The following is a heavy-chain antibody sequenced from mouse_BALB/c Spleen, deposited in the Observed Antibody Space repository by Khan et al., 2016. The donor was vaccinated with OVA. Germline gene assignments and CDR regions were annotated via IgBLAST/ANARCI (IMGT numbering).Heavy chain of an antibody. V-gene: IGHV1S132*01. J-gene: IGHJ3*01. Sequence: VQLQGSGAELVKPGASVKLFCKTSGYPFTNYWNQWVDQRPGQGRGGIGQIFPGAGPTYSNENFKAKATLTVDTSSSTAYMHRNSLIYEDCAVYVCASGYFCNCEVAFWGQGALVTVSA. CDR3: ASGYFCNCEVAF. D-gene: IGHD2-1*01. CDR1: GYPFTNYW. CDR2: IFPGAGPT.